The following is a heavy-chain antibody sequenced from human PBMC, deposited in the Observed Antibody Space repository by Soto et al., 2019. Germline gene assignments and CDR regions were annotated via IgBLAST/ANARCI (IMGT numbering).Heavy chain of an antibody. CDR3: ARGRGRGRGSPRNYSWPMAA. J-gene: IGHJ6*02. CDR1: GGSFSGYY. CDR2: INHRGST. Sequence: SETLSLTCAVYGGSFSGYYWSWIRQPPGKGLEWIGEINHRGSTNYNPSLKSRVTISVDTSKNQFSLKLSSVTAADTAVYYCARGRGRGRGSPRNYSWPMAACGQGPTVT. V-gene: IGHV4-34*01. D-gene: IGHD2-15*01.